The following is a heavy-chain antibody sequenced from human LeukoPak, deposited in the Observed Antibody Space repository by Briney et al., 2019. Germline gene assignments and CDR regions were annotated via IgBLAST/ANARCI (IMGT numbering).Heavy chain of an antibody. D-gene: IGHD5-24*01. CDR2: INSDGSST. J-gene: IGHJ4*02. CDR1: GFTFSSYW. Sequence: PGGSLRLSCAASGFTFSSYWMHWVRQAPGKGLVWVSRINSDGSSTSYADSVKGRFTISRDNAKNTLHLQMNSLRAEDTAVYYCARGDGYNLIDYWGQGTLVTVSS. V-gene: IGHV3-74*01. CDR3: ARGDGYNLIDY.